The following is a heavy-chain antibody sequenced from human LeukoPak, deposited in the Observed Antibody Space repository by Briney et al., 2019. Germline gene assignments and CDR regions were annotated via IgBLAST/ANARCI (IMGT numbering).Heavy chain of an antibody. CDR3: ARERWLQLRNYDY. V-gene: IGHV1-2*02. CDR1: GYTFTGYY. CDR2: INPNSGDT. D-gene: IGHD5-24*01. J-gene: IGHJ4*02. Sequence: ASVKVSCKASGYTFTGYYMHWVRQAPGQGLEWMGWINPNSGDTNYAQKLQGRVTMTTDTSTSTAYMELRSLRSDDTAVYYCARERWLQLRNYDYWGQGTLVTVSS.